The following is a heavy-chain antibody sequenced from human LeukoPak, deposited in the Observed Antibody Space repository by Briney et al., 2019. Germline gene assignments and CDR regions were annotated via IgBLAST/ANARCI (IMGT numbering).Heavy chain of an antibody. D-gene: IGHD1-7*01. J-gene: IGHJ6*03. CDR3: AKVKWNYGGYYYYMDV. CDR2: ISGSGNST. CDR1: GFTFSSYG. V-gene: IGHV3-23*01. Sequence: GGTLRLSCAVSGFTFSSYGMSWVRQAPGKGLEWVSGISGSGNSTYYADSVKGRFTISRDNSKNTLYLQMNSLRAEHTAVYYCAKVKWNYGGYYYYMDVWGKGTTVTISS.